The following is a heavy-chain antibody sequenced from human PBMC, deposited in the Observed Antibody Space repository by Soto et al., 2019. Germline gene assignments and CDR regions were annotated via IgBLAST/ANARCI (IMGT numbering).Heavy chain of an antibody. Sequence: APVKASCKSSGYTFTGNSMHSLRQAPGQGLEWMGWINPNSGGTNYAQKFQGWVTMTRDTSISTAYMELSRLRSDDTAVYYCARDIAAAGTTSYYYYGMDVWGQGTTDTVSS. J-gene: IGHJ6*02. D-gene: IGHD6-13*01. V-gene: IGHV1-2*04. CDR3: ARDIAAAGTTSYYYYGMDV. CDR1: GYTFTGNS. CDR2: INPNSGGT.